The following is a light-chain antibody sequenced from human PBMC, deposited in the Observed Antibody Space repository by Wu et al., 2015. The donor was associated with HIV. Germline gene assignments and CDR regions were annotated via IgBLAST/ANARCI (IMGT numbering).Light chain of an antibody. CDR3: QQYKHHMWS. J-gene: IGKJ1*01. V-gene: IGKV3-15*01. CDR2: GAS. Sequence: EIVMTQSPATLSASPGDRATLSCRASESVNSKLAWYQRKVGQAPRLLIYGASTRATDIPARFSGSGSETEFTLTISSLQSEDFAVYYCQQYKHHMWSFGQGTKVDIK. CDR1: ESVNSK.